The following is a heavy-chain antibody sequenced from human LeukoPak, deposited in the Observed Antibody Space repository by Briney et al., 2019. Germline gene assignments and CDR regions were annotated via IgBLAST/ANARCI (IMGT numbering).Heavy chain of an antibody. J-gene: IGHJ4*02. CDR2: INPEGSST. CDR3: ARSSGWGFEY. V-gene: IGHV3-74*01. CDR1: GFTFSNYA. Sequence: GGSLRLSCAASGFTFSNYAMSWVRQAPGKGLVWVSRINPEGSSTTYADSVKGRFSISRDNAKNTLYLQMNSLRAEDTAVYYCARSSGWGFEYWGQGTLVTVSS. D-gene: IGHD6-19*01.